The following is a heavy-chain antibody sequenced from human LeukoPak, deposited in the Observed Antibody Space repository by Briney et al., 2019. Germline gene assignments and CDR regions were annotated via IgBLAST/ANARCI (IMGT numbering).Heavy chain of an antibody. CDR1: GFTFSSYS. D-gene: IGHD3-22*01. Sequence: GGSLRLSCAASGFTFSSYSMNWVRQAPGKGLEWVSSISSSSSYIYYADSVKGRFTISRDNAKNSLYLQMNSLRAEDTAVYYCARDLYYYDSSGYYWGQGTLVTVSS. J-gene: IGHJ4*02. CDR2: ISSSSSYI. V-gene: IGHV3-21*01. CDR3: ARDLYYYDSSGYY.